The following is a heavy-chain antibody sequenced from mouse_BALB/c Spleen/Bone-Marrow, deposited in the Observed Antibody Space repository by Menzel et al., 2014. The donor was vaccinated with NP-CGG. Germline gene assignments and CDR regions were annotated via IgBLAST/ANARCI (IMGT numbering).Heavy chain of an antibody. CDR2: INPYNGDT. Sequence: EVKLMESGPELVKPGASVKISCKASGYLFTGYFMNWVMQSHGKSLEWIGRINPYNGDTFYNQKFKGKATLTVDKSSSTAHMELRSLASEDSAVYYCASSFITTAYYFDYWGQGTTLTVSS. CDR3: ASSFITTAYYFDY. CDR1: GYLFTGYF. D-gene: IGHD1-2*01. J-gene: IGHJ2*01. V-gene: IGHV1-20*02.